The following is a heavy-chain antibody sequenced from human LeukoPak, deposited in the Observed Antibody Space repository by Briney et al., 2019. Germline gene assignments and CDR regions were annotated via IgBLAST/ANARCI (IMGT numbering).Heavy chain of an antibody. V-gene: IGHV4-59*08. J-gene: IGHJ4*02. CDR3: ARFEAVAGSFDY. Sequence: SETLSLTCAVYGGSFSGYYWSWIRQPPGKGLEWIGYIYYSGSTNYNPSLKSRVTISVDTSKNQFSLKLSSVTAADTAVYYCARFEAVAGSFDYWGQGTLVTVSS. D-gene: IGHD6-19*01. CDR1: GGSFSGYY. CDR2: IYYSGST.